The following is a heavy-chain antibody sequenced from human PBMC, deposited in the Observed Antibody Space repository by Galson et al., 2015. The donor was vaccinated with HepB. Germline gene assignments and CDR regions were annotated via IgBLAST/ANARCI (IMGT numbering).Heavy chain of an antibody. CDR1: GFTFSSYS. CDR3: ARDHASYRARAFDI. J-gene: IGHJ3*02. Sequence: SLRLSCAASGFTFSSYSMNWVRQAPGKGLEWVSSISSSSSYIYYAESVKGRCTISRDNAKNSLYLQMNSLRAEDTAVYYCARDHASYRARAFDILGQGTMVTVSS. D-gene: IGHD1-14*01. CDR2: ISSSSSYI. V-gene: IGHV3-21*01.